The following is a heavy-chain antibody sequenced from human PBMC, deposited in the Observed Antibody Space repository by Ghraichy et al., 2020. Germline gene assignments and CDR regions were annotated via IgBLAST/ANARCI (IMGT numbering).Heavy chain of an antibody. J-gene: IGHJ6*02. CDR1: GFTFSSYA. D-gene: IGHD3-22*01. V-gene: IGHV3-23*01. CDR2: ISGSGGST. CDR3: AKELYDSSGYYPVLYYYYGMDV. Sequence: GESLNISCAASGFTFSSYAMSWVRQAPGKGLEWVSAISGSGGSTYYADSVKGRFTISRDNSKNTLYLQMNSLRADDTAVYYCAKELYDSSGYYPVLYYYYGMDVWGQGTTVTVSS.